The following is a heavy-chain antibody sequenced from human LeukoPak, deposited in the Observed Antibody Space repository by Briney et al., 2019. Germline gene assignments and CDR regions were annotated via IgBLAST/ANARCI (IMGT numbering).Heavy chain of an antibody. J-gene: IGHJ4*02. CDR2: ISSSGSTI. CDR3: ASGSGYYYAGFDY. D-gene: IGHD3-22*01. Sequence: GGSLRLSCAASGFTFSSYEMNWVRQAPGKGLEWVSYISSSGSTIYYADSVKGLFTISRDNAKNSLYLQMNSLRAEDTAVYYCASGSGYYYAGFDYWGQGTLVTVSS. V-gene: IGHV3-48*03. CDR1: GFTFSSYE.